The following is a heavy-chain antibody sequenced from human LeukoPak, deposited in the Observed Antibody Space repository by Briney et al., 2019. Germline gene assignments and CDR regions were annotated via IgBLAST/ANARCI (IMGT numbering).Heavy chain of an antibody. J-gene: IGHJ3*02. D-gene: IGHD3-22*01. V-gene: IGHV3-7*01. CDR1: GFTFSSYW. Sequence: QPGGSLRLSCAASGFTFSSYWMSWVRQAPGKGLEWVANIKQDGSEKYYVDSVKGRFTISRDNAKNSLYLQMNSLRAEDTAVYYCARDLGVTYYYDSSGPLLLDIAPFDIWGQGTMVTVSS. CDR2: IKQDGSEK. CDR3: ARDLGVTYYYDSSGPLLLDIAPFDI.